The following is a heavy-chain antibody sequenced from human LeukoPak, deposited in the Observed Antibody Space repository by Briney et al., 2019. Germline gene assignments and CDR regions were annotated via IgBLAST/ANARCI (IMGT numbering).Heavy chain of an antibody. V-gene: IGHV3-9*01. CDR1: GFTFDDYA. Sequence: GRSLRLSCAASGFTFDDYAMHWVRHAPGKGLEWVSGISWNSGSIGYADSVKGRFTISRDNAKNSLYLQMNSLRVEDTALYFCARDADVMQWSGGAFDIWGQGTMVTVSS. J-gene: IGHJ3*02. CDR3: ARDADVMQWSGGAFDI. CDR2: ISWNSGSI. D-gene: IGHD6-19*01.